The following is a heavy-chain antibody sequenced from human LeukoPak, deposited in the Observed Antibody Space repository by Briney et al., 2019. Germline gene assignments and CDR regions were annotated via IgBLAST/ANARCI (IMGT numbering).Heavy chain of an antibody. J-gene: IGHJ5*02. D-gene: IGHD4-17*01. CDR3: AREGFGLDHGDYGGGDWFDP. V-gene: IGHV1-69*05. Sequence: SVKVSCKASGGTFSSYAISWVRQAPGQGLEWMGGIIPIFGTANYAQKFQGRVTITTDESTSTAYMELSSLRSEDTAVYYCAREGFGLDHGDYGGGDWFDPWGQGTLVTVSS. CDR2: IIPIFGTA. CDR1: GGTFSSYA.